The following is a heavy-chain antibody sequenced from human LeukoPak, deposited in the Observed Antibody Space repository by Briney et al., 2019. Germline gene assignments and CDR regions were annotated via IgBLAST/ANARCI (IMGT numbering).Heavy chain of an antibody. V-gene: IGHV1-69*04. Sequence: GSSVTVSCKASGGTFISYAISWVRQAPGQGLEWMGRIIPILGIANYAQKFQGRVTITADKSTSTAYMELSSLRSEDTAMYYCARESYSGNPYFDYWGQGTLVTVSS. CDR3: ARESYSGNPYFDY. CDR2: IIPILGIA. CDR1: GGTFISYA. J-gene: IGHJ4*02. D-gene: IGHD4-23*01.